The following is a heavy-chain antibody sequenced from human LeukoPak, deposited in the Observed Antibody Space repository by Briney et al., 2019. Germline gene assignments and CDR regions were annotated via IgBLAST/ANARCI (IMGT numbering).Heavy chain of an antibody. CDR2: IYTSGST. V-gene: IGHV4-61*02. D-gene: IGHD4-23*01. CDR3: ASGRWDYGGNSGYFDY. CDR1: GGSISSGSYY. J-gene: IGHJ4*02. Sequence: TSQTLSLTCTVSGGSISSGSYYWSWIRQPAGKGLEWIGRIYTSGSTNYNPSLKSRVTISVDTSKSQFSLKLSSVTVADTAVYYCASGRWDYGGNSGYFDYWGQGTLVTVSS.